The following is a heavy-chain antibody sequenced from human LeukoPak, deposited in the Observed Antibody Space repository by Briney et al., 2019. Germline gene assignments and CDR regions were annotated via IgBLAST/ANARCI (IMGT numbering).Heavy chain of an antibody. V-gene: IGHV3-73*01. CDR1: GFTFSGSA. CDR3: TRLAPKGGNWFDP. D-gene: IGHD3-16*01. CDR2: IRSKANSYAT. Sequence: PGGSLRLSCAASGFTFSGSAMHWVRQASGKGLEWVGRIRSKANSYATAYAASVKGRFTISRDDSKNTAYLQMNSLKTEDTAVYYCTRLAPKGGNWFDPWGQGTLVTVSS. J-gene: IGHJ5*02.